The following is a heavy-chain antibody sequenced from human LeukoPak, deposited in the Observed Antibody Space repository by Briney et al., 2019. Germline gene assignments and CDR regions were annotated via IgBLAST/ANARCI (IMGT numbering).Heavy chain of an antibody. Sequence: GGSLRLSCAASGFTVSGNYMSWVXQAPGKGLEWVSVIYTAGSTYNADSVKGRFTISRDNSKNTLYLQMNTLSAEDTAVYFCAGGNTWPGLSYWGQGTLLTVSS. D-gene: IGHD6-25*01. CDR2: IYTAGST. V-gene: IGHV3-53*01. CDR1: GFTVSGNY. J-gene: IGHJ4*02. CDR3: AGGNTWPGLSY.